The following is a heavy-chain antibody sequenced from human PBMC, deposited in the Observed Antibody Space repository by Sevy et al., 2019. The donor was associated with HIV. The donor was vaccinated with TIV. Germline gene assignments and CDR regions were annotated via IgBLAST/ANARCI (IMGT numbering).Heavy chain of an antibody. J-gene: IGHJ6*02. D-gene: IGHD4-17*01. Sequence: GGSLRLSCAASGFTFSDYYISWIRQAPGKGLEWVSYISGSDGTTFYADSVRGRFTISRDNAKNSLYLQMNSLRAEDTAMYHCARDHVKDGDFGDYYYYAMDVWGQGTTVTVSS. V-gene: IGHV3-11*01. CDR1: GFTFSDYY. CDR2: ISGSDGTT. CDR3: ARDHVKDGDFGDYYYYAMDV.